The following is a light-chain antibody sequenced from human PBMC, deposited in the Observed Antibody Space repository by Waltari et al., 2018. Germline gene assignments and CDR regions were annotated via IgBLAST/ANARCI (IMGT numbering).Light chain of an antibody. Sequence: SYVLTQPPSVSVAPGETARITCGGDKLVYKSVHWYQKRPGQAPVLVISDDHDRPSGIPERFSGSKSGNTATLTIIRVEAGDAADYYCQVWDSSTDHSWVFGGGTRLTVL. V-gene: IGLV3-21*04. CDR1: KLVYKS. CDR2: DDH. J-gene: IGLJ3*02. CDR3: QVWDSSTDHSWV.